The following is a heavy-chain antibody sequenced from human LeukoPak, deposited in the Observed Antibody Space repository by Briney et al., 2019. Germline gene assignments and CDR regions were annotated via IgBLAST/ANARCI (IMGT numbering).Heavy chain of an antibody. J-gene: IGHJ4*02. CDR1: GGTFSSYA. Sequence: SVKVSCKASGGTFSSYAISWVRQAPGQGLEWMGGIIPIFGTANYAQKFQGRVTITADESTSTAYMELSSLRSEDTAVYYCAREVRMGIAAADSFDYWGQGTLVTVSS. V-gene: IGHV1-69*01. CDR2: IIPIFGTA. D-gene: IGHD6-13*01. CDR3: AREVRMGIAAADSFDY.